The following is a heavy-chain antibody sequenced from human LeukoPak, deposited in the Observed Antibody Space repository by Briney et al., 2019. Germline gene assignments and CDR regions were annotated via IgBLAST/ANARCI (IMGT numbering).Heavy chain of an antibody. Sequence: GGSLRLSCAASGFTFSSYSMNWVRQAPGKGLEWVSSISSSSSYIYYADSVKGRFTISRDNAKNSLYLQMNSLRAEDTAVYYCARDQLRYFDWLPSTPYYHYYMDVWGKGTTVAVSS. J-gene: IGHJ6*03. D-gene: IGHD3-9*01. V-gene: IGHV3-21*01. CDR1: GFTFSSYS. CDR3: ARDQLRYFDWLPSTPYYHYYMDV. CDR2: ISSSSSYI.